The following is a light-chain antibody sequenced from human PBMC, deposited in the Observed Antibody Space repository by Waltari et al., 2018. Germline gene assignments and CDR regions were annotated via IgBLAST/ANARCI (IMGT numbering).Light chain of an antibody. CDR2: DVS. Sequence: QSALTQPASVSGSPGQSITISCTGTTSDLGAYNYVSWYQQHPGKAPKLMIYDVSSRPSGVSNRFSGSKSGNTASLTISGLQAEDEADYYCSSFTSSSTWVFGGGTKLTVL. J-gene: IGLJ3*02. CDR1: TSDLGAYNY. V-gene: IGLV2-14*01. CDR3: SSFTSSSTWV.